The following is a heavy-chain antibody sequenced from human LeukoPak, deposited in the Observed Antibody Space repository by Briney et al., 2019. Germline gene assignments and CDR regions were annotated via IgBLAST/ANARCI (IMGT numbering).Heavy chain of an antibody. D-gene: IGHD1-14*01. CDR2: ISYDGSNK. V-gene: IGHV3-30*04. J-gene: IGHJ3*02. CDR1: GFTFSSYA. CDR3: ATDHRNLDAFDI. Sequence: GGSLRLSCAASGFTFSSYAMHWVRQAPGKGLEWVAVISYDGSNKYYADSVKGRFTISRDNSKNTLYLQMNSLRAEDTAVYYCATDHRNLDAFDIWGQGTMVTVSS.